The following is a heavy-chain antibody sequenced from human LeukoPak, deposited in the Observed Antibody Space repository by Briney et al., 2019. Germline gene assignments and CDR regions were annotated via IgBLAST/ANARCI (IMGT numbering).Heavy chain of an antibody. V-gene: IGHV4-59*01. CDR2: IYYSGST. J-gene: IGHJ5*02. D-gene: IGHD3-10*01. CDR3: ARSLRYLWFREFQPINWFDP. Sequence: SETLSLTCTVSGGSISGYYWSWIRQPPGKGLEWIGYIYYSGSTNYNPSLKSRVTISVDTSKNQFSLKLSSVTAADTAVYYCARSLRYLWFREFQPINWFDPWGQGTLVTVSS. CDR1: GGSISGYY.